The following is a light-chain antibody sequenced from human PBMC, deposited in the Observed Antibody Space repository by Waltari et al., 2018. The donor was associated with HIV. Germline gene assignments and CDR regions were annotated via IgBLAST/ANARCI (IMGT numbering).Light chain of an antibody. CDR3: QQYDDVPFT. CDR2: DVS. V-gene: IGKV1-33*01. J-gene: IGKJ3*01. Sequence: DIQMTQSPSSLSASVGDRVTITCQASQDISTYLNWFQQKPGKAPKLLIYDVSNLETGVPSRFSGSGSGTDFNFTITGLQSEDFAIYYCQQYDDVPFTFGPGTKMDSK. CDR1: QDISTY.